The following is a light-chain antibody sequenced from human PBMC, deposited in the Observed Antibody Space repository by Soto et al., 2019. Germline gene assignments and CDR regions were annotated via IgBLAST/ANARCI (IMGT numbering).Light chain of an antibody. J-gene: IGKJ4*01. Sequence: DTQMTQSPSDMSASVGDRVTITCRASQAISNFLVWYQQRPGKVPKRLLCGASYLESGVPSRFSGGGAGTDFTLTISSLQPEDIATYYCQQYDTLPRTFGGGTKVDIK. V-gene: IGKV1-33*01. CDR2: GAS. CDR1: QAISNF. CDR3: QQYDTLPRT.